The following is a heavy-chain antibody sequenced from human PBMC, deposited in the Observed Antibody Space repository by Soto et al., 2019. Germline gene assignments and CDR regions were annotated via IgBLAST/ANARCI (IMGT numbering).Heavy chain of an antibody. D-gene: IGHD3-3*01. CDR3: ARERKFDFWRKGLDV. V-gene: IGHV1-8*01. CDR2: MDPNSGGT. J-gene: IGHJ6*02. Sequence: ASVKVSCKASGYTFTTYDINWVRQAPGQGLEWLGWMDPNSGGTGYAQNFQGRITMTRNISRNTAHMELSSLRSEDTAVYYCARERKFDFWRKGLDVWGQGTTVTVSS. CDR1: GYTFTTYD.